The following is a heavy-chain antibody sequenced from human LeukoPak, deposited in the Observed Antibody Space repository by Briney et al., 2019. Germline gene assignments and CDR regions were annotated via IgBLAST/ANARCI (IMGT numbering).Heavy chain of an antibody. D-gene: IGHD3-10*01. J-gene: IGHJ4*02. CDR1: GGSISSGDYY. CDR3: ARGPYGSGSYY. CDR2: IYYSGTT. Sequence: ASQTLSLTCTVSGGSISSGDYYWSWIRQPPGTGLEWIGYIYYSGTTYYNPSLKSRVTISVDTSKNQFSLKLTSVTAADTAVYYCARGPYGSGSYYWGQGTLVTVSS. V-gene: IGHV4-30-4*01.